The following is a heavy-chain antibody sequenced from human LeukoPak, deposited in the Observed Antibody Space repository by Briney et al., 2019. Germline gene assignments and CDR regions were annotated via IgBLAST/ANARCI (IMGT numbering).Heavy chain of an antibody. D-gene: IGHD5-18*01. CDR1: GFTFSGYG. CDR3: AKDWGYTTMVSYYFEY. J-gene: IGHJ4*02. CDR2: IWYDGNNK. V-gene: IGHV3-33*06. Sequence: GGSLRLSCAASGFTFSGYGMHWVRQAPDKGLEWVAVIWYDGNNKYYADSVKGRFAISRDNSKNTLYLQMNSLRAEDTAVYYCAKDWGYTTMVSYYFEYWGQGALVTVSS.